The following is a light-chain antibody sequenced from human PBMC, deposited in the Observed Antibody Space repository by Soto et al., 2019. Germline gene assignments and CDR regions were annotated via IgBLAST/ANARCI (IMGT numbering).Light chain of an antibody. J-gene: IGKJ1*01. CDR2: KVS. CDR1: QSLVYSDGTTY. V-gene: IGKV2-30*01. Sequence: DVVLTQSPLSLPVTLGQPASISCRSSQSLVYSDGTTYLTWFQQRPGQSPRRLIYKVSNRDSGVPDRFSGSGSGTDFTLKISRVEAEDVGVYYCMQGTHWPPWTFGQGTKVDIK. CDR3: MQGTHWPPWT.